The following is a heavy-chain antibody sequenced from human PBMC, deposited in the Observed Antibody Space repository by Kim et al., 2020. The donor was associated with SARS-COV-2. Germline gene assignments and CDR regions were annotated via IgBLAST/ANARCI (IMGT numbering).Heavy chain of an antibody. V-gene: IGHV4-59*13. CDR1: GGSISSYY. J-gene: IGHJ6*02. Sequence: SETLSLTCTVSGGSISSYYLSWIRQPPGKGLEWVWYIYNSGSTNYNPSLKSRVTISVDTSKNQFSLKLSTVTAADTAVYYCARGIVVVVPAAIYNYYDGMDVWGQGTTVTVS. CDR3: ARGIVVVVPAAIYNYYDGMDV. D-gene: IGHD2-2*01. CDR2: IYNSGST.